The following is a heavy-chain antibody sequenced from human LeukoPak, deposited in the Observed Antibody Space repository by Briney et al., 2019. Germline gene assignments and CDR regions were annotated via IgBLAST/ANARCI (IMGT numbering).Heavy chain of an antibody. V-gene: IGHV4-59*01. J-gene: IGHJ3*02. CDR3: ARAFMVEPTNDAFDI. D-gene: IGHD4/OR15-4a*01. CDR2: IYYSGST. CDR1: GGSFSGYY. Sequence: SETLSLTCAVYGGSFSGYYWSWIRQPPGKGLEWIGYIYYSGSTNYNPSLKSRVTISVDTSKNQFSLKLSSVTAADTAVYYCARAFMVEPTNDAFDIWGQGTMVTVSS.